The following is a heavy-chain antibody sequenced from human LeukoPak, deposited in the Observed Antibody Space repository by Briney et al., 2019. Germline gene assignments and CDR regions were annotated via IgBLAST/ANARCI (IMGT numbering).Heavy chain of an antibody. D-gene: IGHD6-13*01. J-gene: IGHJ6*03. CDR2: ISGSGGST. CDR3: AKEGYSSSWDYYYYYYVDV. V-gene: IGHV3-23*01. CDR1: GFTFSSYA. Sequence: GGSLRLSCAASGFTFSSYAMSWVRQAPGKGLEWVSAISGSGGSTYYADSVKGRFTISRDNSKNTLYPQMNSLRAEDTAVYYCAKEGYSSSWDYYYYYYVDVWGKGTTVTVSS.